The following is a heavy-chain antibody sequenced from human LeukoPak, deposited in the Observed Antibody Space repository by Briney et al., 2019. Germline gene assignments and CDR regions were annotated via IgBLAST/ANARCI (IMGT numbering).Heavy chain of an antibody. Sequence: SETLSLTCTVSGGSISSSSYYWGWIRQPPGKGLEWIGSIYYSGSTYYNPSLKSRVTISVDTSKNQFSLKLSSVTAADTAVYYCARDGIYGSGSPKAEYFQHWGQGTLVTVSS. CDR3: ARDGIYGSGSPKAEYFQH. D-gene: IGHD3-10*01. CDR2: IYYSGST. V-gene: IGHV4-39*07. J-gene: IGHJ1*01. CDR1: GGSISSSSYY.